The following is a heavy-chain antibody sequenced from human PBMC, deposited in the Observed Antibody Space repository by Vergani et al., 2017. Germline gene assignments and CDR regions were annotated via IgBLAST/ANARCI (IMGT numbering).Heavy chain of an antibody. V-gene: IGHV3-30-3*01. CDR2: ISYDGSNK. Sequence: QVQLVESGGGVVKPGRSLRLSCAASGFTFSSYGMHWVRQAPGKGLEWVAVISYDGSNKYYADSVKGRFTISRDNSKNTLYLQMNSLRAEDTAVYYCARDSSGDIVVVTAILYYCDYWGQGTLVTVSS. D-gene: IGHD2-21*02. CDR3: ARDSSGDIVVVTAILYYCDY. CDR1: GFTFSSYG. J-gene: IGHJ4*02.